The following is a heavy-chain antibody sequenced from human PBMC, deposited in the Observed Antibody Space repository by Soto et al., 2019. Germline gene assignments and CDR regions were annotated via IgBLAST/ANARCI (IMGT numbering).Heavy chain of an antibody. CDR3: VRGGSPPFY. V-gene: IGHV1-46*01. D-gene: IGHD6-6*01. CDR1: GYTLTRYY. Sequence: QVQVVQSGAEVKKPGASVKVSCKASGYTLTRYYINWVRQAPGQGLEWMGIINPSCGSTSYAQNLQGRVTMTRDTSTSTVYMELTSLRSEDTAVYYCVRGGSPPFYWGQGTLVTVSS. J-gene: IGHJ4*02. CDR2: INPSCGST.